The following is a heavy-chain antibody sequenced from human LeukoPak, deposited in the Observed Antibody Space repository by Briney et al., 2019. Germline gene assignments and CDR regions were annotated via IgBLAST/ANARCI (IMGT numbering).Heavy chain of an antibody. D-gene: IGHD2-2*02. CDR3: ARDRVVPAAIIYYYYYMDV. J-gene: IGHJ6*03. CDR2: ISSSSSYI. V-gene: IGHV3-21*01. Sequence: GGSLRLSCAASGFTFSSYSMNWVRQAPGKGLEWVSSISSSSSYIYYADSVKGRFTISRDNAKKSLYLQMNSLRAGDTAVYYCARDRVVPAAIIYYYYYMDVWGKGTTVTVSS. CDR1: GFTFSSYS.